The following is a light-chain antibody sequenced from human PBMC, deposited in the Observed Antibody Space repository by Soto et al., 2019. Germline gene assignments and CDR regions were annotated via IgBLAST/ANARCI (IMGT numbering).Light chain of an antibody. CDR1: QSISNY. CDR3: QQSYSTPRT. Sequence: GDRVTIACRTSQSISNYLNWYQQKPGKAPKLLIYAAFSLQSGVPSRFSGSGSGTEFTLTISSLQAEDFATYYCQQSYSTPRTFGQGTKVEIK. J-gene: IGKJ1*01. V-gene: IGKV1-39*01. CDR2: AAF.